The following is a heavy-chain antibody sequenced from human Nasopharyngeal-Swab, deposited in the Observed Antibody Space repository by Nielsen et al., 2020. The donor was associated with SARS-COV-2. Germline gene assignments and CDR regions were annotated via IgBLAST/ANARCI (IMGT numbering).Heavy chain of an antibody. J-gene: IGHJ4*02. CDR2: IRYDGRSK. CDR1: GFIFSGSA. V-gene: IGHV3-30*02. CDR3: AKDRYMSGGYFDF. D-gene: IGHD2-2*02. Sequence: GESLKISCAASGFIFSGSAMHWVRQAPGKGLEWLAFIRYDGRSKYHADSVRGRFTISRDKSKNTLYLQMNSLRGDDTAVYYCAKDRYMSGGYFDFWGQGAQVTVSS.